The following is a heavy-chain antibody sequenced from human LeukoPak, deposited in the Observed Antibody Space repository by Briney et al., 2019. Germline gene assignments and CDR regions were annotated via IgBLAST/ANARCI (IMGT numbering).Heavy chain of an antibody. CDR2: INPNSGGT. D-gene: IGHD3-3*02. CDR3: VRGHFWSGYYPDV. Sequence: ASVKVSCKASGHTFTRYYMHWVRQAPGQGLEWMGWINPNSGGTNYAQKCQGRVTITRATSISPASMWLSRLRHDDTAPCYCVRGHFWSGYYPDVWGKGTTVTVSS. CDR1: GHTFTRYY. V-gene: IGHV1-2*02. J-gene: IGHJ6*04.